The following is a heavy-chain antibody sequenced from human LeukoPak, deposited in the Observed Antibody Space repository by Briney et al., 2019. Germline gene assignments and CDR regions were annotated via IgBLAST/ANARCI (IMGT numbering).Heavy chain of an antibody. CDR1: GFTFDDYT. Sequence: GGSLRLSCAASGFTFDDYTMHWVRQTPGKGLEWVSLITWDSETTFYADSVKGRSTISRDNSKYSLFLQMNSLRIEDTALYFCAKDRATGFNYFDSWGHGTLVTVSS. CDR2: ITWDSETT. CDR3: AKDRATGFNYFDS. D-gene: IGHD1-14*01. V-gene: IGHV3-43*01. J-gene: IGHJ4*01.